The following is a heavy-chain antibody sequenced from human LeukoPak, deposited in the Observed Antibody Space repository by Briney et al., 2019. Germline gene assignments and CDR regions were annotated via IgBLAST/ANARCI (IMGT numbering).Heavy chain of an antibody. J-gene: IGHJ6*03. Sequence: SETLSLTCTVSGGSISSYYWSWIRQPPGKGLEWIGYIYYSGSTNYNPSLKSRVTISVDTSKNQFSLKLSSVTAADTAVYYCARGPYYDSSGYYQYYYYYYVDVWGKGTTVTISS. V-gene: IGHV4-59*01. D-gene: IGHD3-22*01. CDR2: IYYSGST. CDR3: ARGPYYDSSGYYQYYYYYYVDV. CDR1: GGSISSYY.